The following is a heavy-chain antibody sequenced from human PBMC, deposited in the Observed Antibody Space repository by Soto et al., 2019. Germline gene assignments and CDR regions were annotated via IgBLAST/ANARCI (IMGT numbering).Heavy chain of an antibody. CDR1: GFTFSSYG. J-gene: IGHJ6*02. Sequence: GGSLRLSCAASGFTFSSYGMHWVRQAPGKGLEWVAVISYDGSNKYYADSVKGRFTISRDNSKNTLYLQMNSLRAEDTAVYYCAKDRGRVSSSSVYRKGSAGYGTDVWGQGTTVTVSS. CDR2: ISYDGSNK. V-gene: IGHV3-30*18. D-gene: IGHD6-6*01. CDR3: AKDRGRVSSSSVYRKGSAGYGTDV.